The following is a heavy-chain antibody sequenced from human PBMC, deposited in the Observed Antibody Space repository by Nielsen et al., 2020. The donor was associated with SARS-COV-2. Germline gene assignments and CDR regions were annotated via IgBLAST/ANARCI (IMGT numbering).Heavy chain of an antibody. CDR3: ARGRVVATVSAIYYYYYGMDV. Sequence: GESLKISCAASGFTFSSYWMSWVRQAPGKGLEWVANIKQDGSEKYYVDSVKGRFTISRDNAKNSLYLQMNSLRAEDTAVYYCARGRVVATVSAIYYYYYGMDVWGQGTTVTVSS. CDR2: IKQDGSEK. D-gene: IGHD5-12*01. V-gene: IGHV3-7*03. J-gene: IGHJ6*02. CDR1: GFTFSSYW.